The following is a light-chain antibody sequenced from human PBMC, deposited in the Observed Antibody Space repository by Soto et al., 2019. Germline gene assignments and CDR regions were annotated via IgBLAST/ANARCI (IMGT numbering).Light chain of an antibody. Sequence: DIQMTQSPSTLSASVGDRVTITCRASQSISGWLAWYQQKPGKPPKLLIYAASTLESGVPSRFSATVSGTEFSLTITSLQPEDFATYYCQQLFDSPITFGQGTRLEIK. CDR1: QSISGW. V-gene: IGKV1-5*01. CDR3: QQLFDSPIT. J-gene: IGKJ5*01. CDR2: AAS.